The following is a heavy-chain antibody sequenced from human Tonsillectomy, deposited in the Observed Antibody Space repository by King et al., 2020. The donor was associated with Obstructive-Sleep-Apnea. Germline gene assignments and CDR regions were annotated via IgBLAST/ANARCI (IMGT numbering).Heavy chain of an antibody. J-gene: IGHJ4*02. CDR1: GFTFSSYA. V-gene: IGHV3-23*04. CDR3: AKDREISIVGATTDY. Sequence: VQLVESGGDLLQPGGSLRLSCAASGFTFSSYAMHWVRQAPGKGLEWVSGISSGGGRTYYADSVKGRFTISRDNSKNTLYLQMDSLRVEDTAVYHCAKDREISIVGATTDYWGQGTQVTVSS. D-gene: IGHD1-26*01. CDR2: ISSGGGRT.